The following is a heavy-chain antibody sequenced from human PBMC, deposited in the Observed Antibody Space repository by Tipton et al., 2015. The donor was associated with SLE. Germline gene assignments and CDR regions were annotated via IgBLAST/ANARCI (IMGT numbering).Heavy chain of an antibody. D-gene: IGHD3-22*01. V-gene: IGHV4-34*01. CDR1: GGSFSGCY. Sequence: TLSLTCVVYGGSFSGCYWSWIRQPPGKGLEWIGEINHSGSTNYNPSLESRLTISVDTSKNHFSLKVNSVTAADTAVYYCARGPRYYDSAGLLYWGQGTLVTVSS. CDR3: ARGPRYYDSAGLLY. J-gene: IGHJ4*02. CDR2: INHSGST.